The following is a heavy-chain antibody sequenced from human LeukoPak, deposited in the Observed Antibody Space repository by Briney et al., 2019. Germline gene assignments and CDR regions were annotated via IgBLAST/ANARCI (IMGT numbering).Heavy chain of an antibody. Sequence: GGPLRLSCAASGFTFDDYAMHWVRQAPGKGLEWVSLISGDGGSTYYADSVKGRFTISRDNSKNSLYLQMNSLRTEDTALYYCAKDIFYGDYIKTNWFDPWGQGTLVTVSS. V-gene: IGHV3-43*02. CDR2: ISGDGGST. D-gene: IGHD4-17*01. J-gene: IGHJ5*02. CDR1: GFTFDDYA. CDR3: AKDIFYGDYIKTNWFDP.